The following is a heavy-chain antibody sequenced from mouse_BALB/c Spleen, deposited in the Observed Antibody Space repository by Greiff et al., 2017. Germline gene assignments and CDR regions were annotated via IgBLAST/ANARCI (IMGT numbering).Heavy chain of an antibody. CDR1: GFTFSDYY. V-gene: IGHV5-4*02. D-gene: IGHD2-14*01. Sequence: EVMLVESGGGLVQPGGSRKLSCAASGFTFSDYYMYWVRQTPEKRLEWVATISDGGSYTYYPDSVKGRFTISRDNAKNNLYLQMSSLKSEDTAMYYCARDRSYMYDREAMDYWGQGTSVTVSS. CDR3: ARDRSYMYDREAMDY. CDR2: ISDGGSYT. J-gene: IGHJ4*01.